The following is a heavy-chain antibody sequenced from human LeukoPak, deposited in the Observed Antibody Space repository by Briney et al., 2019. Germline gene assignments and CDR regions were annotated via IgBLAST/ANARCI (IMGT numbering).Heavy chain of an antibody. Sequence: GGSLRLSCAASGFTFSSYSMNWVRQAPGKGLEWVSSISSSSSYIYYADSVKGRFTISRDNAKNSLYLQMSSLRAEDTAVYYCARDLRNAFDIWGQGTMVTVSS. CDR3: ARDLRNAFDI. CDR1: GFTFSSYS. J-gene: IGHJ3*02. CDR2: ISSSSSYI. V-gene: IGHV3-21*01.